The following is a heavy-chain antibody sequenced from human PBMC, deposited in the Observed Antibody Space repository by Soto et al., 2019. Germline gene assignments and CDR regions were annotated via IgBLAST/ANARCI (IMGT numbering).Heavy chain of an antibody. CDR3: AKDPNGNYVGAFDI. Sequence: GGSLRLSCVASGFTFSPYAMCWVRQAPGKGLEWVSGISSSGDNTYYADSVKGRFTISRDNSKNMLYLQMSSLRADDTALYYCAKDPNGNYVGAFDIRGQGTMVTVSS. CDR2: ISSSGDNT. CDR1: GFTFSPYA. V-gene: IGHV3-23*01. J-gene: IGHJ3*02. D-gene: IGHD1-7*01.